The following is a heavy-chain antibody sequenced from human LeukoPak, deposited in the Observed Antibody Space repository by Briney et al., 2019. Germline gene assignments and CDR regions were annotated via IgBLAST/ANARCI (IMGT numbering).Heavy chain of an antibody. CDR3: ARVPHGSGYSSSWYPRRFDP. Sequence: GGSLRLSCAASGFTFSSYSMNWVRQAPGKGLEWVSSISSSSSYIYYADSVKGRFTISRDNAKNSLYLQMNSLRAEDTAVYYCARVPHGSGYSSSWYPRRFDPWGQGTLVTVSS. D-gene: IGHD6-13*01. CDR2: ISSSSSYI. CDR1: GFTFSSYS. V-gene: IGHV3-21*01. J-gene: IGHJ5*02.